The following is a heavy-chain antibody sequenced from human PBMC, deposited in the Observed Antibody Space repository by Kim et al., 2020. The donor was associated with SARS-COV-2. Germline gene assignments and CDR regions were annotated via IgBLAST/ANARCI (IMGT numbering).Heavy chain of an antibody. D-gene: IGHD1-1*01. J-gene: IGHJ4*02. Sequence: GGSTYYADSVKGRFTISRDNSKHTLYVQMNSLRVDDTAVYYCGTGNWKGINWGQGTLVTVSS. CDR2: GGST. CDR3: GTGNWKGIN. V-gene: IGHV3-23*01.